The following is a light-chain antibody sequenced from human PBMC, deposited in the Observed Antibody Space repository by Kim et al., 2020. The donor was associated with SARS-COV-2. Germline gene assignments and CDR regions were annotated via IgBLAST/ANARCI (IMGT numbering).Light chain of an antibody. J-gene: IGKJ1*01. Sequence: PGDRATLSCRASQSIRSRNLAWYQQKPGHSPRLLIYGASTRAPVIPERFSGSGSGTDFTLTINRLEPEDFAVYYCQQYGSSPRTFGQGTKVDIK. V-gene: IGKV3-20*01. CDR2: GAS. CDR1: QSIRSRN. CDR3: QQYGSSPRT.